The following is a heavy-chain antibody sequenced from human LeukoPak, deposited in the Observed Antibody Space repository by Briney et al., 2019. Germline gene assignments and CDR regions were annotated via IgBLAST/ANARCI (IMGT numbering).Heavy chain of an antibody. CDR2: ISGSGGST. CDR3: ARDGSWELVGGHFDY. V-gene: IGHV3-23*01. Sequence: GGSLRLSCAASGFTFSSYDMSWVRQAPGKGPEWVSTISGSGGSTYYADSVKGRFTISRDNSKNTLYLQMNSLRAEDTAVYYCARDGSWELVGGHFDYWGQGTLVTVSS. D-gene: IGHD1-26*01. CDR1: GFTFSSYD. J-gene: IGHJ4*02.